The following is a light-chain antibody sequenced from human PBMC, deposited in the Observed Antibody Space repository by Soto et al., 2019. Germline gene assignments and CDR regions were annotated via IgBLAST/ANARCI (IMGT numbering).Light chain of an antibody. CDR2: AAS. J-gene: IGKJ2*01. CDR3: QQSYSTPRP. Sequence: DIQMTQSPSSLSASVGDRVTITCRASRSISSYLNWYQQKPGKSPKLLIYAASSLQSGVPARFSGSGSGTDFTLTISSLQPEDVATYYCQQSYSTPRPFGQGTQMEIK. V-gene: IGKV1-39*01. CDR1: RSISSY.